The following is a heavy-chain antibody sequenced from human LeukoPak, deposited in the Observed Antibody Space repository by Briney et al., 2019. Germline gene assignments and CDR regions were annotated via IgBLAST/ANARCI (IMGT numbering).Heavy chain of an antibody. CDR2: ISAYNGST. Sequence: ASVKVSCKASGYTFTSYGISWVRQAPGQGLEWMGWISAYNGSTNYAQKLQGRVTMTTDTSTSTAYMELRSLRSDDTAVYYCARDYRIAAADWYFDLWGRGTLVTVSS. V-gene: IGHV1-18*01. CDR3: ARDYRIAAADWYFDL. D-gene: IGHD6-13*01. J-gene: IGHJ2*01. CDR1: GYTFTSYG.